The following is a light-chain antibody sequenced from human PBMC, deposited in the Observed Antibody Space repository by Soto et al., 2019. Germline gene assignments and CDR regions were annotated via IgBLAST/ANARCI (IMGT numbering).Light chain of an antibody. Sequence: DIQMTQSPSTLSASVGDRVTITCRASQSIGRWLAWYQQKPGKAPKVLIYDASTLKSGVPSRFSGSGSGTDFTLTISSPQPDDFAIYYCQQYNSYWTFGQGTKVEIK. V-gene: IGKV1-5*01. CDR2: DAS. J-gene: IGKJ1*01. CDR1: QSIGRW. CDR3: QQYNSYWT.